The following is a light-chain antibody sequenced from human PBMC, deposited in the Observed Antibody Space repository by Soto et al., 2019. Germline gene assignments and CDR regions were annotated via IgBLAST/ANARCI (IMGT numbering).Light chain of an antibody. Sequence: IQLTQSPSSLSASVGDRVTLTCRASQGIGSYLAWYQQTPGRAPKLLIYAASTLQSGVPSRFSGSGSGTDFTLTISSLQPEDFATYYCQQLNSYPITFGLGTRLEIK. CDR2: AAS. J-gene: IGKJ5*01. CDR3: QQLNSYPIT. CDR1: QGIGSY. V-gene: IGKV1-9*01.